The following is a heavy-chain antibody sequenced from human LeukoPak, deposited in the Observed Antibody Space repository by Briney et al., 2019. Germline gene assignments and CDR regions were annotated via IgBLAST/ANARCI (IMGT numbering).Heavy chain of an antibody. J-gene: IGHJ4*02. V-gene: IGHV1-2*02. CDR3: ARAGSPYSSGWYYFDY. Sequence: ASVKVSCKASGGTFSSYAISWVRQAPGQGLEWMGWINPNSGGTNYAQKFQGRVTMTRDTSISTAYMELSRLRSDDTAVYYCARAGSPYSSGWYYFDYWGQGTLVTVSS. D-gene: IGHD6-19*01. CDR2: INPNSGGT. CDR1: GGTFSSYA.